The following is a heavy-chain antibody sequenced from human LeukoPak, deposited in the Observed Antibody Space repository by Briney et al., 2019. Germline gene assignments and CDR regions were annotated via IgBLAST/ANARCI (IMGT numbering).Heavy chain of an antibody. D-gene: IGHD6-13*01. Sequence: GGSLRLSCAASGFTFSTYWMSWVRQAPGKGLEWVANIKQDGSEKYYVDSVKGRFTISRDNAKNSLYLQMDSLRAEDMAVYYCARDYSSSWFDYWGQGTLVTVSS. CDR3: ARDYSSSWFDY. V-gene: IGHV3-7*03. CDR2: IKQDGSEK. J-gene: IGHJ4*02. CDR1: GFTFSTYW.